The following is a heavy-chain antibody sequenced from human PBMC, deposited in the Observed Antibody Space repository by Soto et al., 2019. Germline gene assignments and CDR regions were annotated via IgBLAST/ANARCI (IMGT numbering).Heavy chain of an antibody. CDR2: ISGSGGST. D-gene: IGHD2-2*02. V-gene: IGHV3-23*01. CDR3: AKYWSWYTRYFDY. J-gene: IGHJ4*02. CDR1: GFTFSSYA. Sequence: GGSLKISCAASGFTFSSYAMSWVRQAPRKGLEWVSAISGSGGSTYYADSVKGRFTISRDNSKNTLYLQMNSLRAEDTAVYYCAKYWSWYTRYFDYWGQGTLVTVSS.